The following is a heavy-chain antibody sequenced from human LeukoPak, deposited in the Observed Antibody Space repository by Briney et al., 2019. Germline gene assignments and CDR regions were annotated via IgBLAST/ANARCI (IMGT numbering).Heavy chain of an antibody. CDR3: AKAPSGSYSPFDY. J-gene: IGHJ4*02. Sequence: GGSLRLSCAASGFTFSSYAMSWVRQAPGKGLEWVSAISGSGGSTYYADSVKGRFTISRDSSKNTLYLQMNSLRAEDTAVYYCAKAPSGSYSPFDYWGQGTLVTVSS. D-gene: IGHD1-26*01. V-gene: IGHV3-23*01. CDR1: GFTFSSYA. CDR2: ISGSGGST.